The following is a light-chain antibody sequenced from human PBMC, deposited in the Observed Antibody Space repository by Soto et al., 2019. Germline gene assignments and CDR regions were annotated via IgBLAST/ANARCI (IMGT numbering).Light chain of an antibody. Sequence: QSVLTQPPSASASLGASVKLTCTLSSGHSSYAIAWHHKQPEKGPRYLMDLNNDGSHTKGDGIPDRFSCSSSGAERYLIISRLQSEDEAEYYCQTCGTGFQVFGGGTKLTVL. V-gene: IGLV4-69*01. CDR1: SGHSSYA. CDR2: LNNDGSH. J-gene: IGLJ2*01. CDR3: QTCGTGFQV.